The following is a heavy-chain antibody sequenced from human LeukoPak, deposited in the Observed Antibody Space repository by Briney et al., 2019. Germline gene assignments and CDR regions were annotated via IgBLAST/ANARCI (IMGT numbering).Heavy chain of an antibody. CDR3: QSRFLEWLLDY. CDR1: GDSIRSNNYY. J-gene: IGHJ4*02. CDR2: IYDTGST. V-gene: IGHV4-39*01. D-gene: IGHD3-3*01. Sequence: SETLSLTCTVSGDSIRSNNYYWGWIRQPPGKGLEWIGSIYDTGSTFYNPSLRSRVIISVDTSKNQFSLKLSSVTAADTAVYYCQSRFLEWLLDYWGQGTLVTVSS.